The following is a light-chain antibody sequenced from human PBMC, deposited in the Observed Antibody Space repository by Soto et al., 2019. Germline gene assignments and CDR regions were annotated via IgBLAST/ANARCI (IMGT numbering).Light chain of an antibody. J-gene: IGKJ1*01. CDR2: GAS. CDR3: QQYGRTSWT. V-gene: IGKV3-20*01. CDR1: QSVGTNF. Sequence: EIVLTQSPGPLSFSPGERTTLSRRASQSVGTNFFAWYQQKPGQAPRLLTYGASTRATGIPDRFSGSGSGTDFTLTISRLEPEDFAVYYCQQYGRTSWTFGQGTKVDIK.